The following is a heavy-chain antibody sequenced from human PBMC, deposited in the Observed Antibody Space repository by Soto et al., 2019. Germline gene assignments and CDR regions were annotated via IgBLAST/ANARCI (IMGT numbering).Heavy chain of an antibody. V-gene: IGHV4-30-2*01. Sequence: PSETLSLTCAVSGGSITSGGYSWSWIRQPPGKGLEWIGYIYQSGSTYYNPSLKSRVTISVDRSENQFSLKLSSVTAADTAVYYCARTSGYYLYDYWGQGTLVTVSS. CDR1: GGSITSGGYS. J-gene: IGHJ4*02. CDR2: IYQSGST. D-gene: IGHD3-22*01. CDR3: ARTSGYYLYDY.